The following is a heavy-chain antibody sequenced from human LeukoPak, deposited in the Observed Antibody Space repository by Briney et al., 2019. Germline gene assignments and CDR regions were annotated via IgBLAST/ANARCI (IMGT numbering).Heavy chain of an antibody. CDR2: IVVGSGNT. CDR3: AAGTTLYYYDSSGYYRGADAFDI. J-gene: IGHJ3*02. CDR1: GFTFTSSA. D-gene: IGHD3-22*01. V-gene: IGHV1-58*02. Sequence: SVRVSCKASGFTFTSSATEWVRQARGQRLEWIGWIVVGSGNTNYAQKFQERVTITRDMSTSTAYMELSSLRSEDTAVYYCAAGTTLYYYDSSGYYRGADAFDIWGQGTMVTVSP.